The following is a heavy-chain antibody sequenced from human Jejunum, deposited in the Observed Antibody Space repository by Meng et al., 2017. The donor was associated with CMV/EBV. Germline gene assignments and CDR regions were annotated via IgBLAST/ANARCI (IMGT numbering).Heavy chain of an antibody. CDR1: TFSDYW. CDR2: IKPDGSAK. J-gene: IGHJ6*02. CDR3: ARVARSRQYYYYYGMDV. V-gene: IGHV3-7*01. Sequence: TFSDYWMSWVRQAPGKGLEWVANIKPDGSAKYYVDSVKGRFTIPRDNAKNSLYLEMNSLRAEDTAVYYCARVARSRQYYYYYGMDVWGQGTTVTVSS.